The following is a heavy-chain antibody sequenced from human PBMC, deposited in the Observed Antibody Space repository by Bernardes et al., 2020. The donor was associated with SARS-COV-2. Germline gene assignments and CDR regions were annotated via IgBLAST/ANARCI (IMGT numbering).Heavy chain of an antibody. J-gene: IGHJ4*02. CDR2: IWYDGSNK. V-gene: IGHV3-33*01. Sequence: GGSLRLSCAASGFTFSSYGMHWVRQAPGKGLEWVAVIWYDGSNKYYADSVKGRFTISRDNSKNTLYLQMNSLRAEDTAVYYCARESVAGNPYLFDYWGQGTLVTVSS. CDR1: GFTFSSYG. D-gene: IGHD6-19*01. CDR3: ARESVAGNPYLFDY.